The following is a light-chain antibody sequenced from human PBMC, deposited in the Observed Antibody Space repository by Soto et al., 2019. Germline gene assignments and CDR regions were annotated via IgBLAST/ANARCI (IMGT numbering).Light chain of an antibody. CDR3: QKYFSYPLT. J-gene: IGKJ4*01. CDR2: DVS. CDR1: QSLGTW. V-gene: IGKV1-5*01. Sequence: DIQMTQSPSTLSASVGDRVIITCRASQSLGTWLAWYQQKPGTAPVLLIYDVSRLESGVPSRFSGSGSGTEFTLTISSLQPDDFATYYCQKYFSYPLTFGGGTRVEIK.